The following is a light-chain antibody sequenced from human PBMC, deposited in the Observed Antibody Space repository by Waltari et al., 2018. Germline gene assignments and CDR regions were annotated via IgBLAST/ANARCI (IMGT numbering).Light chain of an antibody. CDR1: QSVSRF. CDR2: GAS. CDR3: QQYNDWPPLT. J-gene: IGKJ4*01. Sequence: EVVMTQSPATLSVSPGERVTLSCRASQSVSRFVAWYQQKPGQAPRLLISGASTRATGIPARCSGSGSGTEFTLTISSLQSEDFAIYYCQQYNDWPPLTFGGGTKLEIK. V-gene: IGKV3-15*01.